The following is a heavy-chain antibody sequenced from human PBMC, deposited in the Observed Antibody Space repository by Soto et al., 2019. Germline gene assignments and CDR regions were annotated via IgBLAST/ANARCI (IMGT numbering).Heavy chain of an antibody. CDR1: GGSISSYY. D-gene: IGHD5-12*01. J-gene: IGHJ5*02. CDR3: ARRRGDGYNVPDNWCDP. Sequence: QVQLQESGPGLVKPSETLSLTCTVSGGSISSYYWSWIRQPPGKGLEWIGYIYYSGSTNYNPSLKRRVTISVDTSKNQFSLKLSCVTAADTAVYYCARRRGDGYNVPDNWCDPWGQGTLVTVAS. V-gene: IGHV4-59*08. CDR2: IYYSGST.